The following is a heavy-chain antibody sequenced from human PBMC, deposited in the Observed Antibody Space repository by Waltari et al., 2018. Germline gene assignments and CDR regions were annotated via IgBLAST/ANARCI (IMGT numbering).Heavy chain of an antibody. D-gene: IGHD1-26*01. J-gene: IGHJ4*01. V-gene: IGHV4-39*07. Sequence: QVQMQESGPGLVRPSETLSLTCAVSGVSISTNSYIWGWIRQPPGKGLEWIASFNYGGNTYYNPSLKSRVTISGDTSKNQFSLNLTSVTAADTAVYYCARGLGAIYWGHGTLVTVSS. CDR3: ARGLGAIY. CDR1: GVSISTNSYI. CDR2: FNYGGNT.